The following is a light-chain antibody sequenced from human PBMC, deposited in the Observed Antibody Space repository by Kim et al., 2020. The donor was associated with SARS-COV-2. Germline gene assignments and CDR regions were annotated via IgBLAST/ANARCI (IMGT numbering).Light chain of an antibody. Sequence: SYELTQPPSVSVAPGKTARITCGGNNIGSKSVHWYQQKPGQAPVLVIYYDSNRPSGIPERFSASNSGNTATLTISRVEAGDEVDYYCQVWDSSSDLWVFG. CDR2: YDS. CDR1: NIGSKS. J-gene: IGLJ3*02. CDR3: QVWDSSSDLWV. V-gene: IGLV3-21*04.